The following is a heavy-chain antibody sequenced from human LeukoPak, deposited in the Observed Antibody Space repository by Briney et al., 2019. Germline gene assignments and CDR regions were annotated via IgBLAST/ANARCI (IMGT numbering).Heavy chain of an antibody. CDR2: ISSSGSTI. V-gene: IGHV3-48*03. CDR3: ARKRLCGGDCYGDAFDI. J-gene: IGHJ3*02. D-gene: IGHD2-21*02. CDR1: GFTFSSYE. Sequence: GGSLRLSCAASGFTFSSYEMNWVRQAPGKGLEWFSYISSSGSTIYYADSVKRRFTISIENAKNSLYLQMNSLRAEDTAVYYCARKRLCGGDCYGDAFDIWGQGTMVTVSS.